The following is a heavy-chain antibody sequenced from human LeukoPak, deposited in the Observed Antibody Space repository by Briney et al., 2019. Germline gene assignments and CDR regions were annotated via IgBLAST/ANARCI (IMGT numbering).Heavy chain of an antibody. Sequence: SETLSLTCTVSGYSISSGYYWGWIRQPPGKGLEWIGSIYHSGSTYYNPSLKSRVTISVDTSKNQFSLKLSSVTAADTAVYYCARQRSSGWYVYWGQGTLVTVSS. CDR3: ARQRSSGWYVY. D-gene: IGHD6-19*01. CDR2: IYHSGST. J-gene: IGHJ4*02. V-gene: IGHV4-38-2*02. CDR1: GYSISSGYY.